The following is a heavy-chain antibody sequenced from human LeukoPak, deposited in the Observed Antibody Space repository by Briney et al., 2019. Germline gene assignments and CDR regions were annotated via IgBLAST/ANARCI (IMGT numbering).Heavy chain of an antibody. J-gene: IGHJ4*02. CDR2: ISWSGEDI. V-gene: IGHV3-9*01. CDR1: GFTFDDYA. Sequence: GGSLRLSCAASGFTFDDYAIHWVRQAPGKGLEWVSGISWSGEDIGYADSVKGRFTISRDNAKNSLYLQMNSLRAEDTAVYYCARDYKYFDYWGQGTLVTVS. D-gene: IGHD1-1*01. CDR3: ARDYKYFDY.